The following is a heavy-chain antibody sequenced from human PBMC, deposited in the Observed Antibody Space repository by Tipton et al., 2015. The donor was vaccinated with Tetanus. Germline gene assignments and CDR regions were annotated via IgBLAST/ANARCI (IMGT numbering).Heavy chain of an antibody. CDR1: GGSIISADHY. D-gene: IGHD5-24*01. V-gene: IGHV4-30-4*01. J-gene: IGHJ3*01. CDR2: IYSGTT. CDR3: ARGGRDAYNNPLGAFDV. Sequence: LRLSCTVSGGSIISADHYWSWIRQPPGKGLEWIGYIYSGTTYYSPSLKSRVTISVDTSKNQFSLRLRSVAAADTAVYYCARGGRDAYNNPLGAFDVWGRGTTVTVSS.